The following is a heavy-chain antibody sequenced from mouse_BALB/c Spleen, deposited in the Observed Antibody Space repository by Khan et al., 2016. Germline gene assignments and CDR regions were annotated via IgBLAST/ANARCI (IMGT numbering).Heavy chain of an antibody. CDR2: ISYSGST. D-gene: IGHD2-2*01. CDR3: ARGYGYRGFAY. CDR1: GYSITSDYA. J-gene: IGHJ3*01. Sequence: EVQLQESGPGLVKPSQSLSLTCTVTGYSITSDYAWNWIRQFPGNKLEWMGYISYSGSTSYNPSLKSRISITRDTSKNQFFLQLNSVTTEDTATSYCARGYGYRGFAYWGQGTLVTVSA. V-gene: IGHV3-2*02.